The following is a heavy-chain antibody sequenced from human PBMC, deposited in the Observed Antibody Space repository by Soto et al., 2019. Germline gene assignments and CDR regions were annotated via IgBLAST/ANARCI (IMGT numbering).Heavy chain of an antibody. J-gene: IGHJ4*02. Sequence: GGSLRLSCAASGFTFSDYYMSWIRQAPGKGLEWVSYISSSGSTIYYADSVKGRFTISRDNAKNSLYLQMNSLRAEDTAVYYCARDQTVVEMATIVDNFPPKRPARDHWGQGTQVTVSS. V-gene: IGHV3-11*01. CDR3: ARDQTVVEMATIVDNFPPKRPARDH. CDR2: ISSSGSTI. CDR1: GFTFSDYY. D-gene: IGHD5-12*01.